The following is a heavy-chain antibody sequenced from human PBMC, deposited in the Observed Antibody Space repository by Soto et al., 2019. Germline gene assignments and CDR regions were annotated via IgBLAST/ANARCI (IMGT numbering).Heavy chain of an antibody. V-gene: IGHV3-7*01. J-gene: IGHJ4*02. CDR3: ARELAYCGGDCLNYFDY. Sequence: XGSLRLSCSAAGVTFSSYWMSWVRQAPGKGLEWVANIKQDGSEKYYVDSVKGRFTISRDNAKNSLYLQMNSLRAEDTAVYYCARELAYCGGDCLNYFDYWGQGTLVTVSS. CDR2: IKQDGSEK. D-gene: IGHD2-21*02. CDR1: GVTFSSYW.